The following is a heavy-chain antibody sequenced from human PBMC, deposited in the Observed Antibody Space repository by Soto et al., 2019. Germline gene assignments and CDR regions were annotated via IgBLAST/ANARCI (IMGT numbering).Heavy chain of an antibody. CDR3: ARVYRVGYLNYDYVWGSYSYNPGPEY. Sequence: ASLKVSFKASGYTFTIYFIIWFLHSPLQGLELMGFISAYNGNTNYAQKLQGRVTMTTDTSTSTAYMELRSLRSDDTAVYYCARVYRVGYLNYDYVWGSYSYNPGPEYWGQGTMLPVS. D-gene: IGHD3-16*02. J-gene: IGHJ4*02. V-gene: IGHV1-18*04. CDR1: GYTFTIYF. CDR2: ISAYNGNT.